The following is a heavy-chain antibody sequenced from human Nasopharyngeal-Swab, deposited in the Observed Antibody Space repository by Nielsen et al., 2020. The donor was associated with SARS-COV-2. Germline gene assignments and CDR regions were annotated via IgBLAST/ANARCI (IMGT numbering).Heavy chain of an antibody. J-gene: IGHJ5*02. Sequence: SETLSLTCAVYGGSFSGYYWSWIRQPPGKGLEWIGYIYYSGSTNYNPSLKSRVTISVDTSKNQFSLKLSSVTAADTAVYYCARDSRSSGWNWFDPWGQGTLVTVSS. CDR3: ARDSRSSGWNWFDP. V-gene: IGHV4-59*01. CDR2: IYYSGST. D-gene: IGHD6-19*01. CDR1: GGSFSGYY.